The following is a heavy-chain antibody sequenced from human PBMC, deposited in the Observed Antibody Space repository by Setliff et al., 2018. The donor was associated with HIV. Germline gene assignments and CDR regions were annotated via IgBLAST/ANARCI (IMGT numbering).Heavy chain of an antibody. CDR2: IYYSGIA. D-gene: IGHD3-22*01. Sequence: PSETLSLTCSVSDGSISTYYWSWIRQPPGKGLEWIGYIYYSGIANYSPSLKSRVTFLVDTSKNQFSLRLNSVTAADTAVYFCARGDYDSGGYYFDRWGQGARVTVSS. V-gene: IGHV4-59*01. J-gene: IGHJ4*02. CDR1: DGSISTYY. CDR3: ARGDYDSGGYYFDR.